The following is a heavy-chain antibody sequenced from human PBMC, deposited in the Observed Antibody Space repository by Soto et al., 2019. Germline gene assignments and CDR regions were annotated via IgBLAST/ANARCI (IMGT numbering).Heavy chain of an antibody. CDR2: ISSSSSTI. V-gene: IGHV3-48*01. CDR1: GFTFSSYS. D-gene: IGHD3-16*01. CDR3: ARDHRWGYVYVVSGDS. Sequence: GGSLRLSCAASGFTFSSYSMNWVRQAPGKGLEWVSYISSSSSTIYYADSVKGRFTISRDNAKNSLYLQMNSLRAEDTVFYFCARDHRWGYVYVVSGDSWGHGTLVTVPT. J-gene: IGHJ5*01.